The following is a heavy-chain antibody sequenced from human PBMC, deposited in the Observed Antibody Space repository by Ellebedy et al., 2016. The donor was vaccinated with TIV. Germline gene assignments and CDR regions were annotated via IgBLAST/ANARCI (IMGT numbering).Heavy chain of an antibody. CDR2: IYYSGST. CDR1: GGSISSYY. D-gene: IGHD3-9*01. J-gene: IGHJ5*02. Sequence: SETLSLXXTVSGGSISSYYWSWIRQPPGKGLEWIGYIYYSGSTNYNPSLKSRVTISVDTSKNQFSLKLSSVTAADTAVYYCARHPLYDRGFDPWGQGTLVTVSS. V-gene: IGHV4-59*08. CDR3: ARHPLYDRGFDP.